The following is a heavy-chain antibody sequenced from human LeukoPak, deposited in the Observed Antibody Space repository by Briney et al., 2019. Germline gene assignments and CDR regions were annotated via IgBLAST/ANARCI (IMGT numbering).Heavy chain of an antibody. D-gene: IGHD2-2*01. J-gene: IGHJ4*02. V-gene: IGHV3-23*01. Sequence: TGGSLRLSCAASGFTFSSYAMSWVRQAPGKGLEWVSAISGSGGSTYYADSVKGRFTISRDNSKNTLYLQMNSLRAEDTAVYYCAKALGYCSSTSCHAFDYWGQGTLVTVSS. CDR2: ISGSGGST. CDR3: AKALGYCSSTSCHAFDY. CDR1: GFTFSSYA.